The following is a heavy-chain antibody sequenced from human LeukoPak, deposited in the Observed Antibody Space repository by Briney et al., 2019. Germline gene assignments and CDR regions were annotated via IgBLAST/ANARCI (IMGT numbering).Heavy chain of an antibody. J-gene: IGHJ4*02. CDR1: GFAFNSYA. Sequence: GGSLRLSCAASGFAFNSYAMSWVRQAPGEGLEWVSCLSGSGGSTYYADSVKGQFTISRDNSKSTLYLQMNSLRAEDTAVYYCAKSIVVVPAAADYFDYWGQGTLVTVSS. CDR3: AKSIVVVPAAADYFDY. CDR2: LSGSGGST. D-gene: IGHD2-2*01. V-gene: IGHV3-23*01.